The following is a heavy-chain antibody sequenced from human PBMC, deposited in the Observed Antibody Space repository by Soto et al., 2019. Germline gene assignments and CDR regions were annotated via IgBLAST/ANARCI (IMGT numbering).Heavy chain of an antibody. V-gene: IGHV1-69*01. CDR2: IIPIFGTA. CDR1: GGTFSSYS. D-gene: IGHD1-26*01. CDR3: ARDGGRHSGGIDY. J-gene: IGHJ4*02. Sequence: QVQLVQSGAEVKKPGSSVKVSCKASGGTFSSYSINWVRQAPGQGLEWMGEIIPIFGTANYAQKFQGRVTITADESTSTAYMEASSLRSEDTAVYYGARDGGRHSGGIDYWGQGTLVTVSS.